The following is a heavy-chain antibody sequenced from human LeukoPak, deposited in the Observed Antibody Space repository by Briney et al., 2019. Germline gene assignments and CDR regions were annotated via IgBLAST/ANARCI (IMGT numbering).Heavy chain of an antibody. J-gene: IGHJ4*02. Sequence: SETLSLTCAVYGGSFSGYYWSWIRQPPGKGLEWIGEINHSGSTNYNPSLKSRVTISVDTSKNQFSLKLSSVTAADTAVYHCARSYDSSGYYGPWGQGTLVTVSS. D-gene: IGHD3-22*01. CDR3: ARSYDSSGYYGP. CDR1: GGSFSGYY. CDR2: INHSGST. V-gene: IGHV4-34*01.